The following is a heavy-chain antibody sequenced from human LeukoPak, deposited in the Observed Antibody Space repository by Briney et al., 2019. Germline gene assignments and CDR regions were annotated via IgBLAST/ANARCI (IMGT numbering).Heavy chain of an antibody. CDR3: AKGVYYDSSGYYHKYYFDY. D-gene: IGHD3-22*01. J-gene: IGHJ4*02. Sequence: GGSLRLSCAASGFTFSSYAMSWVRQAPGQGLEWVSAISGSGGSTYYADSVKGRFTISRDNSKNTLYLQMNSLRAEDTAVYYCAKGVYYDSSGYYHKYYFDYWGQGTLVTVSS. V-gene: IGHV3-23*01. CDR1: GFTFSSYA. CDR2: ISGSGGST.